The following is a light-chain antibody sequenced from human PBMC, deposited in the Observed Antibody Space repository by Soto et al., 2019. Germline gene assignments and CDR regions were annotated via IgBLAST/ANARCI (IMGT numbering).Light chain of an antibody. V-gene: IGKV1-39*01. J-gene: IGKJ1*01. CDR3: QESHTFLWGT. CDR2: GTS. Sequence: DIQMTQSPSSLSASVGDRVTITCRATQTISNSLNWYQQRPGKAPNLLIYGTSTLQGGVPSRFSGSGSGTDFTLTISSLQPEDSATYLCQESHTFLWGTFGQGTKV. CDR1: QTISNS.